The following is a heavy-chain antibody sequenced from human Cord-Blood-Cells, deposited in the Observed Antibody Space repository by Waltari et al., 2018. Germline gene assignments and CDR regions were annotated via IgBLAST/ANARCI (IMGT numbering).Heavy chain of an antibody. D-gene: IGHD4-17*01. CDR2: IYHSGST. J-gene: IGHJ4*02. CDR3: ARVAVLDYGDYFDY. CDR1: GYSISSGYY. Sequence: QVQLQESGPGLVKPSETLSLTCAVSGYSISSGYYWGWIRQPPGKGLEWIGSIYHSGSTYYNPSLKSRVTISVDTSKNQFSLKLSSVTAADTAVYYCARVAVLDYGDYFDYWGQGTLVTVSS. V-gene: IGHV4-38-2*01.